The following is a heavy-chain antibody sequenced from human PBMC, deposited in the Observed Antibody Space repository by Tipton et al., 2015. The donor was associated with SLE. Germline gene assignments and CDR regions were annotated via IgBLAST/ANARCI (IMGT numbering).Heavy chain of an antibody. V-gene: IGHV4-39*07. CDR3: ARRTSGYAPDY. CDR2: IDYSGRT. J-gene: IGHJ4*02. CDR1: DGSITSSGFY. D-gene: IGHD5-12*01. Sequence: TLSLTCTVSDGSITSSGFYWGWFRQPPGKGLEWIGSIDYSGRTYYTPSLKSQLTISVDTSENQFSLKLNSVTAADTAFYYCARRTSGYAPDYWGQGTLVTVSS.